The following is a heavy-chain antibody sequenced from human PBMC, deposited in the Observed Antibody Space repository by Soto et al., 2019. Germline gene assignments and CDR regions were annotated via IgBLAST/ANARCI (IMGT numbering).Heavy chain of an antibody. CDR1: GYSVSIKSAA. J-gene: IGHJ4*02. CDR3: ARDPGYSLDY. Sequence: SQTLSLTCAISGYSVSIKSAAWNWIRQSPSRGLEWLGRTYYRSKWYYDYADSVKSRITINSDTSKNQFSLQLNSVTPEDTAVYYCARDPGYSLDYWGQGTLVTVSS. CDR2: TYYRSKWYY. D-gene: IGHD5-18*01. V-gene: IGHV6-1*01.